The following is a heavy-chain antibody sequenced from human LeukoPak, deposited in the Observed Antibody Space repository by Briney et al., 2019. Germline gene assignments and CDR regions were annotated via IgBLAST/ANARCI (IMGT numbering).Heavy chain of an antibody. J-gene: IGHJ4*02. CDR2: ISRSGSTR. CDR3: ARERYDWNDVLDY. D-gene: IGHD1-1*01. CDR1: GFTFSACE. V-gene: IGHV3-48*03. Sequence: GGSLRLSCAISGFTFSACELTWVRQAPGKGLEWVSYISRSGSTRYYADSVKGRFTISRDNAKNSLYLQMNSLRAEDTAVYYCARERYDWNDVLDYWGQGTLVTVSS.